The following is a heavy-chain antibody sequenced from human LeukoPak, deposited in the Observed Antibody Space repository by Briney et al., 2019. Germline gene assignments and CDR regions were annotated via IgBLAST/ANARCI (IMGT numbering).Heavy chain of an antibody. Sequence: SETLSLTCAVYGGSFSGYYWSWIRQPPGKGLEWIGEINHSGSTNYNPSLKSRATISVDTSKNQFSLKLSSVTAADTAVYYCARGPTYTFGGVIVSSQDFDYWGQGTLVTVSS. CDR1: GGSFSGYY. D-gene: IGHD3-16*02. V-gene: IGHV4-34*01. CDR3: ARGPTYTFGGVIVSSQDFDY. CDR2: INHSGST. J-gene: IGHJ4*02.